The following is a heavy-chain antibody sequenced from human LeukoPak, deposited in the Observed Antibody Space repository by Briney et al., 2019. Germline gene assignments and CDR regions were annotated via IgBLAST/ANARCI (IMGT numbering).Heavy chain of an antibody. CDR3: ARVYCSSTSCYSSDV. CDR2: ISAYNGNT. CDR1: GYTFTSYG. Sequence: ASVKVSCKASGYTFTSYGISWVRQAPGQGLEWMGWISAYNGNTNYAQKLQGRVTMTTDTSTSTAYMELRSLRSDDTAVYYCARVYCSSTSCYSSDVWGQGTTVTVSS. J-gene: IGHJ6*02. V-gene: IGHV1-18*01. D-gene: IGHD2-2*01.